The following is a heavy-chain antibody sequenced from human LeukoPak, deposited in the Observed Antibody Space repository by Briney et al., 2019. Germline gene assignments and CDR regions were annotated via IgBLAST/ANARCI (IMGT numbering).Heavy chain of an antibody. CDR2: INPNSGGT. V-gene: IGHV1-2*02. CDR1: GYTFTGYY. CDR3: AREVAKKYSSTRGGFDP. J-gene: IGHJ5*02. D-gene: IGHD6-13*01. Sequence: ASVKVSCKASGYTFTGYYMHWVRQAPGQGLEWMGWINPNSGGTNYAQKFQGRVTMTRDTSISTTYMELSRLRSDDTAVYYCAREVAKKYSSTRGGFDPWGQGTPVTVSS.